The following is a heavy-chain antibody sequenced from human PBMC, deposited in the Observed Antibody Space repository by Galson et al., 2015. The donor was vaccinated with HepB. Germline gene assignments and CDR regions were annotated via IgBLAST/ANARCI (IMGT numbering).Heavy chain of an antibody. CDR3: ARDRGSCDGDCYQGGRFGADWYFDL. V-gene: IGHV3-30-3*01. Sequence: LRLSCAASGFTFHSYSMHWVRQAPGEGLQGVALISYDGTKKYYADSVQGRFTISRDSSRNTLYLQMDSLRAEDTAVYYCARDRGSCDGDCYQGGRFGADWYFDLWGRGTLVTVSS. D-gene: IGHD2-21*02. CDR1: GFTFHSYS. CDR2: ISYDGTKK. J-gene: IGHJ2*01.